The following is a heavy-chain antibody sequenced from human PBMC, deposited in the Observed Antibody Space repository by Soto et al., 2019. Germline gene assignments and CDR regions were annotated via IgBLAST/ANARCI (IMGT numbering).Heavy chain of an antibody. CDR1: GGSISSGGYY. CDR3: ARGVIAARPSDDFDI. Sequence: QVQLQESGPGLVKPSQTLSLTCTVSGGSISSGGYYWSWIRQHPGKGLEWIGYTYYRGSTYYNPSLKSRISISVDPAKNQFSLTLSSVTAADTAVYYCARGVIAARPSDDFDIWGQGTMVTVSS. J-gene: IGHJ3*02. CDR2: TYYRGST. V-gene: IGHV4-31*03. D-gene: IGHD6-6*01.